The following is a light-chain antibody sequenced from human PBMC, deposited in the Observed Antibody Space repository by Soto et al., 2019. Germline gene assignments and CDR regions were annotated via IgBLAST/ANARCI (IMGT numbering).Light chain of an antibody. CDR2: DAS. CDR1: QTISSW. CDR3: QQYENLPT. J-gene: IGKJ5*01. Sequence: EIQVTQSASTLSGSVXDRVTITCRASQTISSWLAWYQQKPGKAPKLLIYDASNLEAGVPSRFRGSGSGTDFTFTISRLPPADIATYYCQQYENLPTFGQGTRLEI. V-gene: IGKV1-33*01.